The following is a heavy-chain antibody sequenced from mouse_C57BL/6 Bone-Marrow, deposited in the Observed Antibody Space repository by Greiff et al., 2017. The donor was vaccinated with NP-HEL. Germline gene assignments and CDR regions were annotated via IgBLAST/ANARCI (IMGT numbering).Heavy chain of an antibody. CDR1: GYAFSSSW. CDR2: IYPGDGDT. J-gene: IGHJ2*01. V-gene: IGHV1-82*01. CDR3: ARRNFFFDY. Sequence: VQLQQSGPELVKPGASVKISCKASGYAFSSSWMNWVKQRPGKGLEWIGRIYPGDGDTNYNGKFKGKATLTADKSSSTAYMQRSSLTSEDSAVYFCARRNFFFDYWGQGTTLTVSS.